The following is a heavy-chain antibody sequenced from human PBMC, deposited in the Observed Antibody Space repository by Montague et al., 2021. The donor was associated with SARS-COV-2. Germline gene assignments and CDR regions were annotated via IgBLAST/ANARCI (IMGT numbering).Heavy chain of an antibody. V-gene: IGHV4-59*01. D-gene: IGHD3-10*01. CDR2: IHYSGST. J-gene: IGHJ4*02. CDR3: ARITEEVPFDF. CDR1: GASITDFY. Sequence: SETLSLTCTVSGASITDFYWSWIRQPPGKGLEWIGYIHYSGSTNYNPSLRSRVTMSIDMPKSQFSLNLRSVTAADTAIYFCARITEEVPFDFWGQGTLVSVSS.